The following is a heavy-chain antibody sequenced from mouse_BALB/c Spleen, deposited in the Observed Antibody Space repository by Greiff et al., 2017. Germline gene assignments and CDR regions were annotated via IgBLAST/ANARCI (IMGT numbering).Heavy chain of an antibody. CDR1: GFAFSSYD. Sequence: EVHLVESGGGLVKPGGSLKLSCAASGFAFSSYDMYWVRQTPEKRLEWVATISDGGSYTYYPDSVKGRFTISRDNAKNNLYLQMSSLKSEDTAMYYCARSGSPYWGKGLWSLSLQ. CDR2: ISDGGSYT. D-gene: IGHD3-1*01. V-gene: IGHV5-4*02. CDR3: ARSGSPY. J-gene: IGHJ3*01.